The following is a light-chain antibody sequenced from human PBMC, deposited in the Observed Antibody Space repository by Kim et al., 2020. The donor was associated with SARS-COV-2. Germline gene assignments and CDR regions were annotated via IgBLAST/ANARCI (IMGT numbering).Light chain of an antibody. CDR1: QSLFYSSNNKNF. CDR3: HQHYSTPWT. J-gene: IGKJ1*01. V-gene: IGKV4-1*01. CDR2: WAS. Sequence: DIVMTQSPDSLPVSLGETVTINCKSSQSLFYSSNNKNFLAWHQQKPGQPPKVLISWASNRESGVPDRFSGSGSGTDFTLTSSHLLAEDVAVYYCHQHYSTPWTFGQGTKLEI.